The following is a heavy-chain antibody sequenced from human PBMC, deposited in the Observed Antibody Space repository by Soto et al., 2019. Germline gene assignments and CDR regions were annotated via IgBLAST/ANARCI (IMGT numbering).Heavy chain of an antibody. CDR1: GFTFNSYA. CDR3: AKAVGLRYFDCLEWYAL. CDR2: ISGSGGST. Sequence: GGYLKLACAASGFTFNSYAMSCVLQAPGKGLEWVSAISGSGGSTYYADSVKGRFTISRDNSKNTLYLQMNSLRAEDTAVYYCAKAVGLRYFDCLEWYALWGQGTLVIVSS. D-gene: IGHD3-9*01. V-gene: IGHV3-23*01. J-gene: IGHJ4*02.